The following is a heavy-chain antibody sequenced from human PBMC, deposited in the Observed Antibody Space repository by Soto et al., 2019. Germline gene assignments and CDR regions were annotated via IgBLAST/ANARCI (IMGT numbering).Heavy chain of an antibody. Sequence: PGGSLRLSCAASGFTFSTYVMNWVRQAPGQGLEWVSSIPGGGANTYYADSVRGRFTISRDNSKNTLYLQMNSLRPVDTAVYYCAERDIAAGWGPGTLVTVSS. CDR3: AERDIAAG. CDR1: GFTFSTYV. D-gene: IGHD2-15*01. J-gene: IGHJ4*02. CDR2: IPGGGANT. V-gene: IGHV3-23*01.